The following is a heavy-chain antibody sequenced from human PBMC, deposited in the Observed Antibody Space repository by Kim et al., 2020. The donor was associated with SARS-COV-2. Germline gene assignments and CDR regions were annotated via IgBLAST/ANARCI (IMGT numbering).Heavy chain of an antibody. CDR1: GFTFSSYG. CDR2: ISYDGSNK. J-gene: IGHJ6*02. Sequence: GGSLRLSCAASGFTFSSYGMHWVRQAPGKGLELVAVISYDGSNKYYADSVKGRFTISRDNSKNTLYLQMNSLRAEDTAVYYCAKDLDQNYYYYYGMDVWGQGTTVTVSS. CDR3: AKDLDQNYYYYYGMDV. V-gene: IGHV3-30*18.